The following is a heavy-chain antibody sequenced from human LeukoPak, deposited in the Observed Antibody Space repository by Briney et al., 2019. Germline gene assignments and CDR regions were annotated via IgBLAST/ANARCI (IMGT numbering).Heavy chain of an antibody. CDR1: GYSISSGYY. CDR2: TYHSGST. Sequence: PSETLSLTCTVSGYSISSGYYWGWIRQPPGKGLEWIGSTYHSGSTYYNPSLKSRVTISVDTSKNQFSLKLSSVTAADTAVYYCASSGTYCSGGSCPYDAFDIWGQGTMVTVSS. D-gene: IGHD2-15*01. V-gene: IGHV4-38-2*02. CDR3: ASSGTYCSGGSCPYDAFDI. J-gene: IGHJ3*02.